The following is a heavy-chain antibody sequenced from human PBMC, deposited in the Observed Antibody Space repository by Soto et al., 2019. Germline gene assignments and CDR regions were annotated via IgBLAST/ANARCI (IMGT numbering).Heavy chain of an antibody. CDR1: GCSFTTYW. Sequence: PGESLKISCKGSGCSFTTYWIGWVRQMPGKGLEWMGIIYPGNSDTRYSPSFQGQVTISADKSFSTAYLQWSSLKASDTAMYYCARDKITGLFDYWGQGTLVTVSS. CDR3: ARDKITGLFDY. CDR2: IYPGNSDT. J-gene: IGHJ4*02. V-gene: IGHV5-51*01. D-gene: IGHD2-8*02.